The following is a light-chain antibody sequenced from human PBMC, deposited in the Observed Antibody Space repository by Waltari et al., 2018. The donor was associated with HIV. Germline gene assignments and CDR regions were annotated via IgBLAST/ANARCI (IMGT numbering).Light chain of an antibody. Sequence: DIQMTQSPSSLSASVGDRVTITCRASQSISSYLNWYQQKPGKAPKLLIYAASSLQSGVPSRVSGSGSGTDFTLTISSLQPEDFATYYCQQSYSTLPMYTFGQGTKLEIK. J-gene: IGKJ2*01. V-gene: IGKV1-39*01. CDR2: AAS. CDR1: QSISSY. CDR3: QQSYSTLPMYT.